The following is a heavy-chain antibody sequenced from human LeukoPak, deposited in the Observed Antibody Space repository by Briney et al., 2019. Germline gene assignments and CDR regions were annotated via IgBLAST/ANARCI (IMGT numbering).Heavy chain of an antibody. CDR2: ISGSGGST. Sequence: PGGSLRLSCAASGFTVSSNYMSWVRQAPGKGLEWVSAISGSGGSTYYADSVKGRFTISRDNSKNTLYLQMNSLRAEDTAVYYCAKAPRGPASGRYFDYWGQGTLVTVSS. D-gene: IGHD7-27*01. V-gene: IGHV3-23*01. CDR1: GFTVSSNY. J-gene: IGHJ4*02. CDR3: AKAPRGPASGRYFDY.